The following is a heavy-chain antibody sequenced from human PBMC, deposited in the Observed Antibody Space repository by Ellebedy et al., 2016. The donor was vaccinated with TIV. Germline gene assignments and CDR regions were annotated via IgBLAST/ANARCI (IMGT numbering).Heavy chain of an antibody. CDR3: TRGYTSSLDTFEK. Sequence: GESLKISCEASGFIFSDSNMHWVRQASGKGLEWVGRIRSKANNYATGYAASVKGRFTISRDDSKSTAYLQMNSLKTEDTGVYYCTRGYTSSLDTFEKWGQGTMVTVAS. J-gene: IGHJ3*02. CDR2: IRSKANNYAT. D-gene: IGHD6-13*01. V-gene: IGHV3-73*01. CDR1: GFIFSDSN.